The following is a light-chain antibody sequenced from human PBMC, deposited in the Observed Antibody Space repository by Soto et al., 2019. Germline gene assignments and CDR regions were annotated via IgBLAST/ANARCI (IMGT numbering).Light chain of an antibody. V-gene: IGLV1-44*01. CDR1: SSNIGSNT. CDR2: YNN. J-gene: IGLJ3*02. CDR3: AAWDDSLYGWV. Sequence: QSVLTQPPSASGTPGQKVTISCSGSSSNIGSNTVNWYQQLPGTAPTLLIYYNNQRPSGVPDRFSGSKSGTSASLAISGLQSEDEAHYYCAAWDDSLYGWVFGGGTKLTVL.